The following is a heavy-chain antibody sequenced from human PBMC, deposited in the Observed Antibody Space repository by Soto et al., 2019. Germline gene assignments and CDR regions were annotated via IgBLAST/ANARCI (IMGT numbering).Heavy chain of an antibody. CDR3: ARGDIVVVVASKSVWFDP. J-gene: IGHJ5*02. V-gene: IGHV4-31*03. CDR2: IYYSGST. CDR1: GGSISSGGYY. Sequence: QVQLQESGPGLVKPSQTLSLTCTVSGGSISSGGYYWSWIRQHPGKGLEWIGYIYYSGSTYYNPSLKSRVTISVDTSKNQFSLKLSSVTAADTAVYYCARGDIVVVVASKSVWFDPWGQGTLVTVSS. D-gene: IGHD2-15*01.